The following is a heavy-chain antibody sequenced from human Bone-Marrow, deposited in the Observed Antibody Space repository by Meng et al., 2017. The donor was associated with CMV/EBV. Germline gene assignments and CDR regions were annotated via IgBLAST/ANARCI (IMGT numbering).Heavy chain of an antibody. CDR3: ARARSITGTTDWFDP. V-gene: IGHV1-46*01. CDR1: GGTFSSYT. J-gene: IGHJ5*02. D-gene: IGHD1-7*01. CDR2: INPSGGST. Sequence: ASVKVSCKASGGTFSSYTISWVRQAPGQGLEWMGIINPSGGSTSYAQKFQGRVTMTRDTSTSTVYMELSSLRSEDTAVYYCARARSITGTTDWFDPWGQGTLVTVSS.